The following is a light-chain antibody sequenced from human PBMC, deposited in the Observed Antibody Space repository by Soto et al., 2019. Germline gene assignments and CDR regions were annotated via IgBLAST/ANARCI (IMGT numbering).Light chain of an antibody. J-gene: IGLJ1*01. CDR2: GNS. CDR3: QSYDSSLSGV. V-gene: IGLV1-40*01. Sequence: QSVLTQPPSASGTPGQRVTVSCSGSSSNIASNTVNWYQQLPGTAPELLIYGNSNRPSGVPDRFSGSKSGTSASLAITGLQAEDEADYYCQSYDSSLSGVFGSGTKLTVL. CDR1: SSNIASNT.